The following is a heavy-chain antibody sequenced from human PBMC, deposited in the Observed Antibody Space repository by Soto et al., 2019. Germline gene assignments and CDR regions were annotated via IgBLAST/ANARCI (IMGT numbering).Heavy chain of an antibody. Sequence: GGSLRLSCAASGFTFSSYAMSWVRQAPGKGLEWVSAISGSGGSTYYEDSVKGRFTIARDNSKNTLYLQMNSLRAEDTAVYYCAKESGYSSYYYDISAEGAFDIWGQGTMVTVSS. CDR1: GFTFSSYA. CDR3: AKESGYSSYYYDISAEGAFDI. J-gene: IGHJ3*02. V-gene: IGHV3-23*01. CDR2: ISGSGGST. D-gene: IGHD3-22*01.